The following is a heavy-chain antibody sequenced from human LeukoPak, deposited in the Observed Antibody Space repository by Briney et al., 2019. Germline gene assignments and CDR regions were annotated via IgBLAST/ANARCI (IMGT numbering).Heavy chain of an antibody. CDR3: ARGGRYSSSSFPDY. J-gene: IGHJ4*02. V-gene: IGHV3-20*04. Sequence: TGGSLRLSCAASGFTFDDYGMSWVRQAPGKGLEWVSGINWIGGSTGYADSVKGRFTISRDNAKNSLYLQMNSLRAEDTALYYCARGGRYSSSSFPDYWGQGTLVTVSS. D-gene: IGHD6-6*01. CDR1: GFTFDDYG. CDR2: INWIGGST.